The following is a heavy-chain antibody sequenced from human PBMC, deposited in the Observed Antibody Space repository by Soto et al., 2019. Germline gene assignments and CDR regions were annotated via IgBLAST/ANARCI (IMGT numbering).Heavy chain of an antibody. CDR1: GGSISSSSYY. V-gene: IGHV4-39*01. Sequence: QLQLQESGPGLVKPSETLSLTCTVSGGSISSSSYYWGWIRQPPGKGLEWIGSIFYSGTTYYNPSLKSRITMSVDTSKNQFSLKLSSVTAADTAVYYCARPPFHCSCGICYSPFCDYWGQGTLVTVSS. CDR3: ARPPFHCSCGICYSPFCDY. D-gene: IGHD2-15*01. CDR2: IFYSGTT. J-gene: IGHJ4*02.